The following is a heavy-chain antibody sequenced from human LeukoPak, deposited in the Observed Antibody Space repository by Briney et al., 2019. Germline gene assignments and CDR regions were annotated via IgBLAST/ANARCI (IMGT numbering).Heavy chain of an antibody. CDR2: IYYTGTN. Sequence: SETLSLTCTVSGGSISSAGHYWSWIRQHPGKEMEWIGHIYYTGTNYHNPSLTGRVTLSIDTSNNQFSLRLTSVTAADTALYYCVRRTTDGCTGGVCKGYRNYFDPWGQGTMVTVSS. CDR1: GGSISSAGHY. J-gene: IGHJ5*02. V-gene: IGHV4-39*01. D-gene: IGHD2-8*02. CDR3: VRRTTDGCTGGVCKGYRNYFDP.